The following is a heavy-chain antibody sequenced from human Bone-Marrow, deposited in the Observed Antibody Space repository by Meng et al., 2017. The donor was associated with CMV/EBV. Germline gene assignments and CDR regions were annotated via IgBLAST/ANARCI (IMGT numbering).Heavy chain of an antibody. V-gene: IGHV4-34*01. CDR2: INHSGST. CDR1: GGSFSDYY. Sequence: SETLSLTCGVYGGSFSDYYWSWIRQPPGKGLEWIGEINHSGSTNYNPSLKSRVTISVDTSKNQFSLKLSSVTAADTAVYYCASHRRIAAAIILWGQGTLVTVSS. J-gene: IGHJ4*02. CDR3: ASHRRIAAAIIL. D-gene: IGHD6-13*01.